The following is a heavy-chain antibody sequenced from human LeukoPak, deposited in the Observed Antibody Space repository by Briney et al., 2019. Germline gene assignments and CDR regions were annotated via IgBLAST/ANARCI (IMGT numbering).Heavy chain of an antibody. Sequence: GGSLRLSCAASGFTVSSNYMTWVHQAPGKGLEWVSIIYSSGSTYYADSVKGRFTVSRDNSKNTLYLQMNSLRAEDTAVYYCARESENGYYFDYWGQGTLVTVSS. J-gene: IGHJ4*02. CDR2: IYSSGST. D-gene: IGHD2-2*03. CDR3: ARESENGYYFDY. CDR1: GFTVSSNY. V-gene: IGHV3-53*01.